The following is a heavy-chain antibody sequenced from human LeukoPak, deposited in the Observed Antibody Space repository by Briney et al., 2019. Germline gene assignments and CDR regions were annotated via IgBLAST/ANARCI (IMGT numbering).Heavy chain of an antibody. J-gene: IGHJ4*02. V-gene: IGHV4-38-2*02. Sequence: SETLSLTCTVSGSSISSGYYWGWIRQPPGKGLEWIGNMHHSGNTYYNPSLRSRVTISIDTSNNQFSLKLTSVTAADTAVYYCARDSWPEVVRFDFWGQGTLVTVSS. D-gene: IGHD1-14*01. CDR2: MHHSGNT. CDR3: ARDSWPEVVRFDF. CDR1: GSSISSGYY.